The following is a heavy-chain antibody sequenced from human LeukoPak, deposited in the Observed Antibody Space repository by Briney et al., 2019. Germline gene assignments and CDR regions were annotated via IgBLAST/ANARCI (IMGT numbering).Heavy chain of an antibody. CDR3: ARQHSGWYGGFSHYFDY. CDR1: GGSISSSSYY. D-gene: IGHD6-19*01. Sequence: PSETLSLTCTVSGGSISSSSYYWGWIRQPPGKGLEWIGSIYYSGSTYYNPSLKSRVTISVDTSKNQFSLKLSSVTAADTAVYYCARQHSGWYGGFSHYFDYWGQGTLVTVSS. CDR2: IYYSGST. J-gene: IGHJ4*02. V-gene: IGHV4-39*01.